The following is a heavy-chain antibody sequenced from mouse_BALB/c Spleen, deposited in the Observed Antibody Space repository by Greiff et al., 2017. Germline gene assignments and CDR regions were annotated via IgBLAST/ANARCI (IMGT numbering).Heavy chain of an antibody. CDR3: ARYYDYGDY. D-gene: IGHD2-4*01. Sequence: QVQLQQPGAELVKPGASVKLSCKASGYTFTSYWMHWVKQRPGQGLEWIGEIDPSDSYTNYNQKFKGKATLTVDKSSSTAYMQLSSLTSEDSAVYYCARYYDYGDYWGQGTTLTVSS. CDR1: GYTFTSYW. J-gene: IGHJ2*01. V-gene: IGHV1-69*02. CDR2: IDPSDSYT.